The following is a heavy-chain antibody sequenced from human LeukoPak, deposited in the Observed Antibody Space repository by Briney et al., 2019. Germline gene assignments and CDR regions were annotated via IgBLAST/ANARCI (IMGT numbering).Heavy chain of an antibody. CDR3: ARLSSSSWNYFDY. D-gene: IGHD6-13*01. CDR1: GGSISSSSYY. V-gene: IGHV4-39*07. J-gene: IGHJ4*02. Sequence: PSETLSLTCTVSGGSISSSSYYWGWIRQPPGKGLEWIGSIYYSGSTYYNPSLKSRVTISVDTSKNQFSLKLSSVTAADTAVYYCARLSSSSWNYFDYWGQGTLVTVSS. CDR2: IYYSGST.